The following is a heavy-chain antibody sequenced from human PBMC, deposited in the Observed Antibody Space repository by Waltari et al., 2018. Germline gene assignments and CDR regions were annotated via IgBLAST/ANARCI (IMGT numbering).Heavy chain of an antibody. V-gene: IGHV3-66*02. J-gene: IGHJ4*02. Sequence: EVQLVVSGGGLVHPGGSLRLSCDASGFPVRTTQMSWVRQAPGKGLEWVSLIYDAGSTYYPDSVRGRFTISRDNSKNTVHLQMNSLRVEDTAIYYCARARDEETAMVYFDRWGQGTLVSVSS. CDR2: IYDAGST. CDR3: ARARDEETAMVYFDR. D-gene: IGHD5-18*01. CDR1: GFPVRTTQ.